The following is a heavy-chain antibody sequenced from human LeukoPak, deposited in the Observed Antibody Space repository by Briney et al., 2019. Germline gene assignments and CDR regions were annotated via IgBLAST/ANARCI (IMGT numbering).Heavy chain of an antibody. CDR2: ISGRGVST. Sequence: GGSLRLSCAASGFTFSSYAMSWVRQAPGKGLEWVSGISGRGVSTYYADSLKGRFTVSRDNSKNTVFLQMNSLKTEDTAVYYCTRPRSAGTDYWGQGTLVTVSS. V-gene: IGHV3-23*01. CDR1: GFTFSSYA. J-gene: IGHJ4*02. CDR3: TRPRSAGTDY. D-gene: IGHD6-19*01.